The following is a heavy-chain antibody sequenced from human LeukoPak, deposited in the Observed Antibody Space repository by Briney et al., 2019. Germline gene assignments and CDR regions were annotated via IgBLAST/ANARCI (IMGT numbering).Heavy chain of an antibody. Sequence: GGSLRLSCAASGFTFSSYAMSWVRQAPGKGLEWVSAISGSGGSTYYADSVKGRFTISRDNSKNTLYLQMDSLRAEDTAVYYCAKDLEQQLAIYFDYWGQGTLVTVSS. D-gene: IGHD6-13*01. V-gene: IGHV3-23*01. J-gene: IGHJ4*02. CDR3: AKDLEQQLAIYFDY. CDR2: ISGSGGST. CDR1: GFTFSSYA.